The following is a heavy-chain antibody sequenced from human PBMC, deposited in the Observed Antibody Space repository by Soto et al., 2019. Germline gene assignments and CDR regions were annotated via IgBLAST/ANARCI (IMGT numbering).Heavy chain of an antibody. CDR2: ISSSSSYI. CDR1: GFTFSSYS. D-gene: IGHD6-13*01. J-gene: IGHJ6*02. V-gene: IGHV3-21*01. Sequence: GGSLRLSCAASGFTFSSYSMNWVRQAPGKGLEWVSSISSSSSYIYYADSVKGRFTISRDNAKNSLYLQMNSLRAEDTAVYYCARDGTSSSWYVLSPYYGMDVWGQGTTVTVSS. CDR3: ARDGTSSSWYVLSPYYGMDV.